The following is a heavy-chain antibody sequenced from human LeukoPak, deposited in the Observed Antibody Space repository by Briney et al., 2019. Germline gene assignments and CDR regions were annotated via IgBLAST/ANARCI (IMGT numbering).Heavy chain of an antibody. Sequence: GSLRLSCAASGFIFSSYWMNWVRQAPGKGLEWVSYISSTGRTIFYADSVKGRFTVSRDNARNSLYLQMNSLRAEDTAIYYCARVMISAAGSSYNWFGPWGQGTLVTVSS. J-gene: IGHJ5*02. V-gene: IGHV3-48*04. CDR1: GFIFSSYW. CDR3: ARVMISAAGSSYNWFGP. CDR2: ISSTGRTI. D-gene: IGHD6-13*01.